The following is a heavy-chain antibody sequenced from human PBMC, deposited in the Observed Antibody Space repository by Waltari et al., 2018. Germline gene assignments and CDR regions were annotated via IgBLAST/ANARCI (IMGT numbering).Heavy chain of an antibody. Sequence: QLQLQESGPGLVKPSETLSLTCTVSGGSISSSSYYWGWIRQPPGKGLEWIGSIYYSGSTYYNPSLKCRFTISVDTSKNQFSLKLSSVTAADTAVYYCARSGGYCSGGSCYSGFFDYWGQGTLVTVSS. CDR2: IYYSGST. J-gene: IGHJ4*02. V-gene: IGHV4-39*07. CDR3: ARSGGYCSGGSCYSGFFDY. D-gene: IGHD2-15*01. CDR1: GGSISSSSYY.